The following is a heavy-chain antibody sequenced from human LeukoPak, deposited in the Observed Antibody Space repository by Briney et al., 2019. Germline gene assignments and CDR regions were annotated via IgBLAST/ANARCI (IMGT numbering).Heavy chain of an antibody. V-gene: IGHV4-39*07. J-gene: IGHJ3*02. CDR1: GGSISSSSYY. D-gene: IGHD3-10*01. CDR3: ARAEGMVRGVIGRGAFDI. Sequence: PSETLSLTCTVSGGSISSSSYYWGWIRQPPGKGLEWIGSIYYSGSTYYNPSLKSRVTISVDTSKNQFSQKLSSVTAADTAVYYCARAEGMVRGVIGRGAFDIWGQGTMVTVSS. CDR2: IYYSGST.